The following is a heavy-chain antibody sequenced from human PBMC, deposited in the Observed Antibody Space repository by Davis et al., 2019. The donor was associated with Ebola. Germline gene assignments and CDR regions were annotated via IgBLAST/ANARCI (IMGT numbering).Heavy chain of an antibody. V-gene: IGHV1-2*04. J-gene: IGHJ6*02. Sequence: ASVKVSCKASGYTFTSYGISWVRQAPGQGLEWMGWINPNSDGTNYAQKFQGWVTMTRDTSISTAYMELSRLRSDDTAVYYCARGGDCGGDCYALYYYYGMDVWGQGTTVTVSS. CDR2: INPNSDGT. D-gene: IGHD2-21*01. CDR1: GYTFTSYG. CDR3: ARGGDCGGDCYALYYYYGMDV.